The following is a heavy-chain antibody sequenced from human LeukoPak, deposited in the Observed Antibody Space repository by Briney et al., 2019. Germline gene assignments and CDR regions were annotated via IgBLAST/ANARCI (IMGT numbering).Heavy chain of an antibody. J-gene: IGHJ4*02. V-gene: IGHV3-23*01. CDR1: GFTFSSYA. CDR3: AKDRRVAVAPYYFDY. Sequence: GGSLRLSCAASGFTFSSYAMSWVRQAPGKGLEWVSAISGSGGSTYYADSMKGRFTISRDNSKNTLYLQMNSLRAEDTAVYYCAKDRRVAVAPYYFDYWGQGTLVTVSS. D-gene: IGHD6-19*01. CDR2: ISGSGGST.